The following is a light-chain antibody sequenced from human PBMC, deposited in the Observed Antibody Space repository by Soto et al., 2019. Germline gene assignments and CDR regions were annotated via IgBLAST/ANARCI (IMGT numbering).Light chain of an antibody. J-gene: IGKJ1*01. CDR3: QHYNSYSEA. V-gene: IGKV3-15*01. CDR1: QSVSSN. CDR2: GAS. Sequence: IVMTQSPVTLSVSPGGRATLSCRASQSVSSNLAWYQQKPGQAPRLLIYGASTRATGIPARFSGSGSGTEFTLTISSLQPDDFATYYCQHYNSYSEAFGQGTKVDIK.